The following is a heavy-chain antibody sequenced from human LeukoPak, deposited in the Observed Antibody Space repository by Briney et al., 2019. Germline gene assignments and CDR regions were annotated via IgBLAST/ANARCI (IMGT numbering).Heavy chain of an antibody. CDR2: ISAYNGNT. CDR1: GYTFSTYG. CDR3: ARDLGRGVRNWFDP. V-gene: IGHV1-18*01. D-gene: IGHD3-10*01. J-gene: IGHJ5*02. Sequence: ASVKVSCKASGYTFSTYGISWVRQAPGQGLEWMGWISAYNGNTNYAQKLQGRVTMTTDTSTSTAYMELRSLRSDDTAVYYCARDLGRGVRNWFDPWGQGTLVTVSS.